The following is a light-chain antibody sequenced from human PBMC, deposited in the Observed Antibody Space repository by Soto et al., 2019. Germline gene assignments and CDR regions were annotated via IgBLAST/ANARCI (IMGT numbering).Light chain of an antibody. Sequence: QSVLTQPPSVSGAPGQRVTISCTGSSSNIGAGYDVPWYQQLPGTAPKLLIYGNSNRPSGVPDRFSGSKSGTSASLAITGLQDEDEADYYCHSYDSSLSGYVFGTGTKLTVL. CDR3: HSYDSSLSGYV. J-gene: IGLJ1*01. CDR1: SSNIGAGYD. V-gene: IGLV1-40*01. CDR2: GNS.